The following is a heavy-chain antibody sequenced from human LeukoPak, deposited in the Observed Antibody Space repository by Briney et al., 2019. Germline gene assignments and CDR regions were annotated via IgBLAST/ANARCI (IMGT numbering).Heavy chain of an antibody. CDR1: GFTFSSYA. J-gene: IGHJ4*02. V-gene: IGHV3-30-3*01. D-gene: IGHD3-16*02. Sequence: PGGSLRLSCAASGFTFSSYAMHWVRQPPGKGLEWVAVISYVGSNKYYADSVKGRFTIARDNSKNTLYLQMNSLRAEDRAVYYCARGEDGELSFDYWGQGTLVTVSS. CDR3: ARGEDGELSFDY. CDR2: ISYVGSNK.